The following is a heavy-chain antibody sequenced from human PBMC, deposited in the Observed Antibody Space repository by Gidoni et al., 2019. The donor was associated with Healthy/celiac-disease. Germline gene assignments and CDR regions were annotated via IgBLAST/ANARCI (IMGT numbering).Heavy chain of an antibody. CDR3: ARGRRYYYDSSGYLDY. J-gene: IGHJ4*02. D-gene: IGHD3-22*01. Sequence: EVQLVETGGGLIQPGGSLRLSCAASGFTVSSNYMSWVRQAPGKGLEWVSVIYSGGSTYYADSVKGRFTISRDNSKNTLYLQMNSLRAEDTAVYYCARGRRYYYDSSGYLDYWGQGTLVTVSS. CDR2: IYSGGST. CDR1: GFTVSSNY. V-gene: IGHV3-53*02.